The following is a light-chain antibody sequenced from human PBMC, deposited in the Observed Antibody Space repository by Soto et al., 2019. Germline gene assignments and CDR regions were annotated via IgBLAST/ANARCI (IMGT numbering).Light chain of an antibody. J-gene: IGKJ1*01. CDR3: QQLNSYPRT. CDR1: QGISSY. CDR2: AAS. Sequence: DFQLTQSPSFLSASVGDRVTITCRASQGISSYLAWYQQKPGKAPKPLIYAASTLQSGVPSRFSGSGSGTEFTLTISSLQPEDFATYYCQQLNSYPRTFGQGTKVDIK. V-gene: IGKV1-9*01.